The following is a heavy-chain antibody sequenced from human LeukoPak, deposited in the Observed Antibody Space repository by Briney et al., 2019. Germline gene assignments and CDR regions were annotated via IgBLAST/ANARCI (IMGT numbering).Heavy chain of an antibody. CDR1: GGSFSGYY. CDR3: ARGSWVRDWLDP. CDR2: INHSGST. J-gene: IGHJ5*02. Sequence: ASETLSLTCAVYGGSFSGYYWSWIRQPPGKGLEWIGEINHSGSTNYNPSLKSRVTISVDTSKNQFSLKLSSVTAADTAVYYCARGSWVRDWLDPWGQGTLVTVSS. V-gene: IGHV4-34*01. D-gene: IGHD3-10*01.